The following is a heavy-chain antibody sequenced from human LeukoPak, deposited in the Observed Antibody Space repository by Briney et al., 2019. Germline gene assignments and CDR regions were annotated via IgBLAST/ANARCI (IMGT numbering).Heavy chain of an antibody. CDR2: IGGSVGST. CDR3: ARGFFVSWWYRDYYGMDV. CDR1: GFNFSTYA. D-gene: IGHD2-15*01. J-gene: IGHJ6*02. Sequence: GGSLRLSCAASGFNFSTYAMSWVRQAPGKGLEWVSGIGGSVGSTYYADSVKGRFTISRDNSKNTLYLQMNSLRAEDTAVYYCARGFFVSWWYRDYYGMDVWGQGTTVTVSS. V-gene: IGHV3-23*01.